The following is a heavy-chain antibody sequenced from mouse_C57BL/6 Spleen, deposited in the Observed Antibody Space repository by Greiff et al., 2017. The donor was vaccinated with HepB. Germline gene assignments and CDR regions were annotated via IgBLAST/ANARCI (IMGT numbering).Heavy chain of an antibody. CDR2: IYPGDGDT. CDR3: ARSGATIGTHHYAMDY. CDR1: GYAFSSYW. Sequence: VQLQQSGAELVKPGASVKISCKASGYAFSSYWMNWVKQRPGKGLEWIGQIYPGDGDTNYNGKFKGKATLTADKSSSTAYMQLSSLTSEDSTVYVCARSGATIGTHHYAMDYSGQGTSVTVSS. J-gene: IGHJ4*01. V-gene: IGHV1-80*01. D-gene: IGHD2-5*01.